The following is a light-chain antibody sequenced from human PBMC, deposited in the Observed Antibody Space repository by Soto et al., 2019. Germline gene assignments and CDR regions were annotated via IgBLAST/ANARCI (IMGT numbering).Light chain of an antibody. CDR1: SSDIGAYNY. Sequence: QSALTQPASVSGSPGQSITISCTGTSSDIGAYNYASWYQQHPGKAPKLMIYDVNIRPSGVSNRFSGSKSGNTASLTISGLQAEDEADYYCTSWTTSTTMIFGGGTKVTVL. V-gene: IGLV2-14*03. CDR2: DVN. J-gene: IGLJ2*01. CDR3: TSWTTSTTMI.